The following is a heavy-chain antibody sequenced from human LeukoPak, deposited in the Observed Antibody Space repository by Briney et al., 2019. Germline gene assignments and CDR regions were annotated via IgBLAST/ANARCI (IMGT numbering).Heavy chain of an antibody. D-gene: IGHD6-13*01. CDR2: ISSSGSTI. CDR3: ARDIGSSWYPYYYYGMDV. J-gene: IGHJ6*02. CDR1: GFTFNTFN. Sequence: GGSLRLSCAASGFTFNTFNMNWVRQAPGKGLEWVSYISSSGSTIYYADSVKGRFTISRDNAKNSLYLQMNSLRAEDTAVYYCARDIGSSWYPYYYYGMDVWGQGTTVTVSS. V-gene: IGHV3-48*04.